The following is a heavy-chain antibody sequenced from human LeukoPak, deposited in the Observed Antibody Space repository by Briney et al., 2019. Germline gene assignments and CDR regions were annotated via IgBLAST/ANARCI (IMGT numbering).Heavy chain of an antibody. CDR3: ARSDAPAGNFDY. Sequence: GESLKISCKGSGYRLTRYWIGWGRPMPGKGLEWMGIIYPGDSDTRYSPSFQGQVTISADKSISTAYLQWSSLKASDTAMYYCARSDAPAGNFDYWGQGTLVTVSS. CDR2: IYPGDSDT. J-gene: IGHJ4*02. V-gene: IGHV5-51*01. CDR1: GYRLTRYW. D-gene: IGHD6-19*01.